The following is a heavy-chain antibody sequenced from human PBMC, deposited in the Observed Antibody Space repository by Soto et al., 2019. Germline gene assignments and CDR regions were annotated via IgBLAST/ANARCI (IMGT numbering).Heavy chain of an antibody. J-gene: IGHJ5*02. CDR1: VYSFTSYW. Sequence: PGESLKISCKVSVYSFTSYWISWVRQMPGKGLEWMGRIDASDSYTNYSPSFQGHVTISADKSISTAYLQWSSLKASDTAMYYCARTEFSGYDLRAWFDPWGQGTLVTVSS. V-gene: IGHV5-10-1*01. D-gene: IGHD5-12*01. CDR3: ARTEFSGYDLRAWFDP. CDR2: IDASDSYT.